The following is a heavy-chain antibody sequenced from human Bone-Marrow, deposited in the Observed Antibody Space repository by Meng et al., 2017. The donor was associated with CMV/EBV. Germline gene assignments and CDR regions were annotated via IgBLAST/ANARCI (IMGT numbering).Heavy chain of an antibody. J-gene: IGHJ5*02. CDR1: GFTFSSYA. CDR3: SRMGQQLVLGWLDP. Sequence: GESLKISCAASGFTFSSYAMHWVRHAPGKGLEWVAVISYDGSKKVYADSVKGRFTISRDNSKNTLYLQMNNLRAEDTALYYCSRMGQQLVLGWLDPWGQGTRVTGSS. CDR2: ISYDGSKK. V-gene: IGHV3-30*04. D-gene: IGHD6-13*01.